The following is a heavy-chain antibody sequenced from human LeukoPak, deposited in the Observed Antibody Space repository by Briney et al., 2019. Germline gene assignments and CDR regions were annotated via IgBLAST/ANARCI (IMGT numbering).Heavy chain of an antibody. V-gene: IGHV1-24*01. J-gene: IGHJ5*02. CDR3: ARGVFTHYDLAWFDA. D-gene: IGHD3-16*01. Sequence: ASVKVSCKVSGYTLTELSMHWVRQAPGKGLEWMGGFDPEDGETIYAQKFQGRVTMTEDTSTDTAYMELSSLRSEDTAKYFCARGVFTHYDLAWFDAWGQGTQVTVSS. CDR2: FDPEDGET. CDR1: GYTLTELS.